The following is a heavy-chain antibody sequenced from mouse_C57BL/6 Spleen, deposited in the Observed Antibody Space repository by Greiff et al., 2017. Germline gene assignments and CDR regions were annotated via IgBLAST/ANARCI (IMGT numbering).Heavy chain of an antibody. Sequence: DVMLVESGGGLVKPGGSLKLSCAASGFTFSDYGMHWVRQAPEKGLEWVAYISSGSSTIYYADTVKGRFTISRDNAKNTLFLQMTSLRSEDTAMYYGADGPNYYGSNPYAMDYWGQGTSVTVSS. CDR1: GFTFSDYG. V-gene: IGHV5-17*01. CDR3: ADGPNYYGSNPYAMDY. CDR2: ISSGSSTI. D-gene: IGHD1-1*01. J-gene: IGHJ4*01.